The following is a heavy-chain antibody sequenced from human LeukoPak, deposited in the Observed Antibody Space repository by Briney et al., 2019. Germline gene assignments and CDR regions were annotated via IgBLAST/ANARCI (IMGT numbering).Heavy chain of an antibody. CDR1: GFSFRSYS. CDR2: ISSSSGNII. J-gene: IGHJ6*03. CDR3: ASGKWKNGYYMDV. Sequence: GGSLRLSCVASGFSFRSYSMNWVRQAPGKGLEWVSYISSSSGNIIYYADSVKGRFTTSRDNAKNSLYLQMNSLRVEDTAVYYCASGKWKNGYYMDVWGKGTTVTVSS. D-gene: IGHD1/OR15-1a*01. V-gene: IGHV3-48*04.